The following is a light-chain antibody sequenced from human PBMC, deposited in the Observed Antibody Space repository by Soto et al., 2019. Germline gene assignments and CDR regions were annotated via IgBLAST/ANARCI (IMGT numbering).Light chain of an antibody. CDR3: QQRSNWPSIT. CDR2: DAS. V-gene: IGKV3-11*01. J-gene: IGKJ5*01. CDR1: QSVSSY. Sequence: EIVLTQSPATLSLSPGERATLSCRASQSVSSYLAWYQQKPGQAPRLLIYDASNRATGIPARFSGSGSGTDFTLTIKSLEPEDSAVYYCQQRSNWPSITFGQGTRLEIK.